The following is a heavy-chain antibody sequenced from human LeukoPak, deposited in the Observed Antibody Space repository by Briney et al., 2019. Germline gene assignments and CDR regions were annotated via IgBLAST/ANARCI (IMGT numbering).Heavy chain of an antibody. J-gene: IGHJ6*02. CDR2: INPNSGGT. D-gene: IGHD3-10*01. V-gene: IGHV1-2*02. CDR1: GYTFTSYG. Sequence: GASVKVSCKASGYTFTSYGISWVRQAPGQGLEWMGWINPNSGGTNYAQKFQGRVTMTRDTSISTAYMELSRLRSDDTAVYYCARAGPFTMVRGVRPAPYYGMDVWGQGTTVTVSS. CDR3: ARAGPFTMVRGVRPAPYYGMDV.